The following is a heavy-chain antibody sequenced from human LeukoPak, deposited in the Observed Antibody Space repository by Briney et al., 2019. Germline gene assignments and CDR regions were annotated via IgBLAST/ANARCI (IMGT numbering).Heavy chain of an antibody. CDR2: IYYSGST. CDR3: ARGIPYSYGSHYFDY. D-gene: IGHD5-18*01. Sequence: SETLSLTRTVSGGSISSGDYYWSWIRQPPGKGLEWIGYIYYSGSTYYNPSLKSRVTISVDTSKNQFSLKLSSVTAADTAVYYCARGIPYSYGSHYFDYWGQGTLVTVSS. V-gene: IGHV4-30-4*08. CDR1: GGSISSGDYY. J-gene: IGHJ4*02.